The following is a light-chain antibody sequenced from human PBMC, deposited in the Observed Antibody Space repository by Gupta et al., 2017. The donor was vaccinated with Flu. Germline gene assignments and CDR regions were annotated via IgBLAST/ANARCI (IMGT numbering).Light chain of an antibody. CDR2: DEA. V-gene: IGKV3-11*01. J-gene: IGKJ4*01. CDR1: QSVSSY. CDR3: QERSNF. Sequence: EIVLTHSPATLSLSPGERATLSCRASQSVSSYLASYQQKPGQAPRLLIYDEANRTTGITDTVSGRESGTDFTRTIRRIETEDFVGEDCQERSNFFGGGTKVEMK.